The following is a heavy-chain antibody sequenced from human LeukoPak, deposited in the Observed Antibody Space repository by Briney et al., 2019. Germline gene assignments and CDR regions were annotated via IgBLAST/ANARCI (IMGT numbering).Heavy chain of an antibody. J-gene: IGHJ4*02. D-gene: IGHD6-13*01. CDR3: ARDSLSIAAAGTDSY. Sequence: GGSLRLSCAASGFTFSDYSMNWVRQAPGKGLEWVSYISSSSSTVYYADSVKGRFTISRDNAKNSLYLQMNSLRDEDTAVYYCARDSLSIAAAGTDSYWGQGTLVTVSS. CDR2: ISSSSSTV. V-gene: IGHV3-48*02. CDR1: GFTFSDYS.